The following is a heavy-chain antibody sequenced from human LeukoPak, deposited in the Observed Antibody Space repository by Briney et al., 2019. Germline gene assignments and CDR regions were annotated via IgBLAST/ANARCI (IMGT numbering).Heavy chain of an antibody. V-gene: IGHV3-23*01. CDR3: ARVCRSFPGGAPFGY. Sequence: PGGSLRLSCAASGYTFSSYAMSWVRQAPGKGLEWVSAISGSGGSTYYADSVKGRFTISRDNSKNTLYLQMNSLRAEDTAVYYCARVCRSFPGGAPFGYWGQGTLVTGSS. CDR1: GYTFSSYA. CDR2: ISGSGGST. J-gene: IGHJ4*02. D-gene: IGHD4-23*01.